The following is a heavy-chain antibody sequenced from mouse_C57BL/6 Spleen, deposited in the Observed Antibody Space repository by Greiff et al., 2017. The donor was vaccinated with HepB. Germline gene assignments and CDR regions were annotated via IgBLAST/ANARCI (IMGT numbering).Heavy chain of an antibody. V-gene: IGHV1-82*01. Sequence: QVQLKESGPELVKPGASVKISCKASGYAFSSSWMNWVKQRPGKGLEWIGRIYPGDGDTNYNGKFKGKATLTADKSSSTAYMQLSSLTSEDSAVYFCAVITTVVATEGNAMDYWGQGTSVTVSS. CDR2: IYPGDGDT. CDR3: AVITTVVATEGNAMDY. D-gene: IGHD1-1*01. J-gene: IGHJ4*01. CDR1: GYAFSSSW.